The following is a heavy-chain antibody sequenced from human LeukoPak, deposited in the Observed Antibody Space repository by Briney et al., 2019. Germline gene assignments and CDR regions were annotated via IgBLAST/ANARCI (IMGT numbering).Heavy chain of an antibody. CDR1: GFTFSSYA. D-gene: IGHD6-19*01. CDR3: ATGGWHYGALDI. V-gene: IGHV3-30-3*01. CDR2: ISYDGSNK. J-gene: IGHJ3*02. Sequence: GGSLRLSCAASGFTFSSYAMHWVRQAPGKGLEWVAVISYDGSNKYYADSVKGRFTISRDNAKNSLYLQMNSLRVEDTAVYYCATGGWHYGALDIWGQGTMVTVS.